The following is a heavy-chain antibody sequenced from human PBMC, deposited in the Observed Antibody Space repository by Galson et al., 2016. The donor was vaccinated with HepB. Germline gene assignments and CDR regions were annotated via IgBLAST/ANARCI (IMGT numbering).Heavy chain of an antibody. CDR1: GFTFGDYA. V-gene: IGHV3-49*03. J-gene: IGHJ6*02. Sequence: SLRLSCAASGFTFGDYAMSWFRQAPGKGPEWVAFIRSNTYGGTTEYAASVKGRFSISRDDYKSIAYLQMNSLKTEDTAVYYCAMSGPTEYCSSVSCHYWYHCMDVWGQGTTVTVSS. D-gene: IGHD2-2*01. CDR2: IRSNTYGGTT. CDR3: AMSGPTEYCSSVSCHYWYHCMDV.